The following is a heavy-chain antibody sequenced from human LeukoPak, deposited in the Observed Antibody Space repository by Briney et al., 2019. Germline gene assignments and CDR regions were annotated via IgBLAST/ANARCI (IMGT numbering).Heavy chain of an antibody. CDR3: AKNADGQAYSADAFDI. D-gene: IGHD1-1*01. CDR1: GFTFSSYT. V-gene: IGHV3-30-3*01. CDR2: ISYDGSNK. Sequence: GGSLRLSCAASGFTFSSYTMHWVRQAPGKGLEWVAVISYDGSNKYYADSVKGRFTISRDNSKNTLYLQMNSLRAEDTAVYYCAKNADGQAYSADAFDIWGQGTMVTVSS. J-gene: IGHJ3*02.